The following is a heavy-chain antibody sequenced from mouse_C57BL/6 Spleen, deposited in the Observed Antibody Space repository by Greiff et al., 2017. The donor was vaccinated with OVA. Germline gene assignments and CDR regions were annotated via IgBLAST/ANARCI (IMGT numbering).Heavy chain of an antibody. CDR1: GFTFSDYY. Sequence: EVKLMESEGGLVQPGSSMKLSCTASGFTFSDYYMAWVRQVPEKGLEWVANINYDGSSTYYLDSLKSRFIISRDNAKNILYLQMSSLKSEDTATYYCARVSHAMDYWGQGTSVTVSS. J-gene: IGHJ4*01. V-gene: IGHV5-16*01. CDR3: ARVSHAMDY. CDR2: INYDGSST.